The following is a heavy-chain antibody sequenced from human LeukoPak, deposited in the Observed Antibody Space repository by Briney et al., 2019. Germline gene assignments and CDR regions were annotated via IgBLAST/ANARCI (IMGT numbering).Heavy chain of an antibody. CDR1: GYTFTSYG. J-gene: IGHJ4*02. CDR2: ISAYNGNT. D-gene: IGHD3-16*02. V-gene: IGHV1-18*01. CDR3: ARVSAATYYDYVWGSYRLHYFDY. Sequence: GASVKVSCKASGYTFTSYGISWVRQAPGQGLEWMGWISAYNGNTNYAQKLQGRVTMTTDTSTSTAYMELRSLRSDDTAVYYCARVSAATYYDYVWGSYRLHYFDYWGQGTLVTVSS.